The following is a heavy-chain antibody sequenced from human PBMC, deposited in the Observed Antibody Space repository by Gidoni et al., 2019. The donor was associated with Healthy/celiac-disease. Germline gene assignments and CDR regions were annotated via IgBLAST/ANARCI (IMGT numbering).Heavy chain of an antibody. J-gene: IGHJ3*02. Sequence: QVQLVESGGGVVQPGRSLRLSCAASGFPFSSYGMHWVRQAPGKGLEWVSVLSYDGSNKYYADAVKGRFTISRDNSKNTLYLQMNSLRAEDTAVYYCARGVMSDAFDIWGQGTMVTVSS. CDR1: GFPFSSYG. CDR2: LSYDGSNK. D-gene: IGHD2-8*01. CDR3: ARGVMSDAFDI. V-gene: IGHV3-30*03.